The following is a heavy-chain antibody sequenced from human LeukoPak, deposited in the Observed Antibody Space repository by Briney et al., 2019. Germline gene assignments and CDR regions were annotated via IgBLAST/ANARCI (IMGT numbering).Heavy chain of an antibody. V-gene: IGHV4-31*03. CDR2: IYYSGST. CDR1: GGSISSGGYY. CDR3: ARGRPNYLSY. J-gene: IGHJ4*02. Sequence: SQTLSLTCTVSGGSISSGGYYWSWIRQHPGKGLEWIGYIYYSGSTYYNPSLKSRVTISVDTSKNQFSLKLSSVTAADTAVYYCARGRPNYLSYWGQGTLVTVSS. D-gene: IGHD1-7*01.